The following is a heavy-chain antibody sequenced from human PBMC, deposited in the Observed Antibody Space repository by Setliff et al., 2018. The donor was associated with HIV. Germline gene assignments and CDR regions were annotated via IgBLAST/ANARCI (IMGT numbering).Heavy chain of an antibody. V-gene: IGHV4-59*11. J-gene: IGHJ4*02. D-gene: IGHD6-13*01. CDR2: IYYSGST. CDR1: DASISSHY. CDR3: ARAGYNSRPYYFDY. Sequence: PSETLSLTCTVSDASISSHYWSWIRQPPGKGLGWIAYIYYSGSTSYNPSLKSRVTVSIDTSKNQFSLKLNSVTAADTAVYYCARAGYNSRPYYFDYWVQGTLVTVS.